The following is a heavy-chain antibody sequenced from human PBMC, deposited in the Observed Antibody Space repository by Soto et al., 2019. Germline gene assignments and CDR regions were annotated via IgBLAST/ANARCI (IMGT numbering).Heavy chain of an antibody. Sequence: GGSLRLSCAASGFTFSTYAMSWVRQAPGKGLEWVSASSGSGGSTHYADSVRGRFTVSRDNAKNSLYLQMNSLRDEDTAVYFCAGYYNFDYWGQGTLVTVSS. CDR2: SSGSGGST. CDR1: GFTFSTYA. D-gene: IGHD3-22*01. V-gene: IGHV3-23*01. J-gene: IGHJ4*02. CDR3: AGYYNFDY.